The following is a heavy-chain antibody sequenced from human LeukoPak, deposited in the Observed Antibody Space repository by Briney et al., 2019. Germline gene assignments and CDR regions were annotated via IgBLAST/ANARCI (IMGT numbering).Heavy chain of an antibody. CDR2: ILSGGST. Sequence: GSLRLSCAASGFNVSSNYMGWVRQAPGKGRGWGSGILSGGSTYYADSVRGRFTISRDNSRNTLFLQMNSLRADDTAVYYCAGYSSRAGTTDCCPLDYWGQGTLVTVSS. CDR3: AGYSSRAGTTDCCPLDY. CDR1: GFNVSSNY. V-gene: IGHV3-66*01. J-gene: IGHJ4*02. D-gene: IGHD2-21*02.